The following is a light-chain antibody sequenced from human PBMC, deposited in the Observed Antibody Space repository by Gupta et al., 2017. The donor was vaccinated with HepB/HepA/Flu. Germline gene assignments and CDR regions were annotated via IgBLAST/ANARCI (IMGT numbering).Light chain of an antibody. Sequence: EIVMTQSPVTLSVSPGERATLSCRASQTISINLAWYQQKPGQSPRLLIYGASTRATGIPARFSDSGSGTEFTLTISSLQSEDFAVYFCQQYADRPPWTFGQGTKVEIK. V-gene: IGKV3-15*01. CDR2: GAS. J-gene: IGKJ1*01. CDR3: QQYADRPPWT. CDR1: QTISIN.